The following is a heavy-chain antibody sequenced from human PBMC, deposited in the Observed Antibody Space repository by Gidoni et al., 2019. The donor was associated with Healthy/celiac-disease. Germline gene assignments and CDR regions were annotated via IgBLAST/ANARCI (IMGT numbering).Heavy chain of an antibody. CDR3: AKDFTRLGYCSSTSCGYYMDV. V-gene: IGHV3-30*18. Sequence: QVQLVESVGGVVQPGRSLRLSCAASGFTFSSYGMPWVRQAPGKGLEWVAVISYDGSNKYYADSVKGRFTISRDNSKNTLYLQMNSLRAEDTAVYYCAKDFTRLGYCSSTSCGYYMDVWGKGTTVTVSS. J-gene: IGHJ6*03. CDR2: ISYDGSNK. CDR1: GFTFSSYG. D-gene: IGHD2-2*01.